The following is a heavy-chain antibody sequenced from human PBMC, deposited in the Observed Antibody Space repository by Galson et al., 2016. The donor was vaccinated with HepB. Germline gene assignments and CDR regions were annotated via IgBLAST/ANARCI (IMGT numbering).Heavy chain of an antibody. V-gene: IGHV4-31*03. CDR2: IYYSGST. CDR1: GGSISSGGYY. J-gene: IGHJ4*02. CDR3: AGDTAMVPGYYFDY. D-gene: IGHD5-18*01. Sequence: TLSLTCTVSGGSISSGGYYWSWIRQHPGKGLEWIGYIYYSGSTYYNPSLKSRVTMSVDTSNNQFSLKLSSVTAADTAVYYCAGDTAMVPGYYFDYWGQGTPVTVSS.